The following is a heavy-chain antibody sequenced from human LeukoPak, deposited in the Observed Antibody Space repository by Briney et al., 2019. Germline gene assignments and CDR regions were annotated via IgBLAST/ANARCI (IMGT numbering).Heavy chain of an antibody. Sequence: GGSLRLSCAASGFTFNYYAMNWVRQAPGKGLEWVSYISGTSTTIYYADSVKGRFTISRDNAKNSLYLQMNSLRDEDTAVYYCARELGDYWGQGTLVTVSS. V-gene: IGHV3-48*02. CDR2: ISGTSTTI. D-gene: IGHD7-27*01. CDR3: ARELGDY. J-gene: IGHJ4*02. CDR1: GFTFNYYA.